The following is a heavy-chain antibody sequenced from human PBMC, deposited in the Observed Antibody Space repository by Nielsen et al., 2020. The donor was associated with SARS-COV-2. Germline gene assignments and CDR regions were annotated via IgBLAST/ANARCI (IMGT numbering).Heavy chain of an antibody. V-gene: IGHV3-11*04. Sequence: GGSLRLSCAASGFTFSDYYMSWIRQAPGKGLEWVSYISSSGSTIYYADSAKGRFTISRDNAKNSLYLQMNSLRAEDTAVYYCARDMAFWSGYYPPAIDPWGQGTLVTVSS. D-gene: IGHD3-3*01. CDR3: ARDMAFWSGYYPPAIDP. J-gene: IGHJ5*02. CDR2: ISSSGSTI. CDR1: GFTFSDYY.